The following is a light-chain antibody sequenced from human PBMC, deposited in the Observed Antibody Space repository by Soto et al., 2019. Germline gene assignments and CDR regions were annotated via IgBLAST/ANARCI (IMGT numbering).Light chain of an antibody. V-gene: IGKV3-20*01. CDR1: QSVSANY. CDR2: DAS. J-gene: IGKJ1*01. CDR3: QQYGSSPWT. Sequence: EIVLTQSPGTLSLSPGERATLSCRASQSVSANYLAWYQQEPGQAPRLLIYDASSRATGNPDRFSGSGSGTDFTLTISRLEPEDFAVYYCQQYGSSPWTFGQGTKVEIK.